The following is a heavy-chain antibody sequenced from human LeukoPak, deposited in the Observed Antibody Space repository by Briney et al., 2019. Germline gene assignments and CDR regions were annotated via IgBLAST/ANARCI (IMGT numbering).Heavy chain of an antibody. D-gene: IGHD1-26*01. CDR3: ARGRSGSLRGGFDY. J-gene: IGHJ4*02. CDR2: ISYDGSNI. CDR1: GFTFSSYA. V-gene: IGHV3-30-3*01. Sequence: GGSLRLSCAAAGFTFSSYAMHWVRQAPGKGLEWVAVISYDGSNIYYADSVKGRFTISRDNSKNTLYLQMNSLRAEDTAVYYCARGRSGSLRGGFDYWGQGTLVTVSS.